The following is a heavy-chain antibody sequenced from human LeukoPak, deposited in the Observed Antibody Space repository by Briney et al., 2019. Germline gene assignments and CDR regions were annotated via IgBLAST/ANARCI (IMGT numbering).Heavy chain of an antibody. J-gene: IGHJ3*01. CDR2: IYNIETT. V-gene: IGHV4-59*04. D-gene: IGHD1-14*01. CDR3: ARRRSHPDSAFDF. CDR1: GFTFSSYA. Sequence: LRLSCAASGFTFSSYAMSWVRQPPGKGLEWIGYIYNIETTYYNSSLESRVTISVDSSKNQFSLKLSSVTAADTAVYYCARRRSHPDSAFDFWGRGTVVIVSS.